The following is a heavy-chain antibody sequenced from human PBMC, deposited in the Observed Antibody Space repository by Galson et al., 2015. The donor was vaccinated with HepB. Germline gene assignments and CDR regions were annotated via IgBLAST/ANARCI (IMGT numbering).Heavy chain of an antibody. J-gene: IGHJ4*02. CDR2: FYPGDADP. CDR1: GYSFTSYW. D-gene: IGHD1-20*01. CDR3: LTTNYDWNGGTTYYFDF. V-gene: IGHV5-51*01. Sequence: QSGAEVKKPGESLRISCQGSGYSFTSYWIGWVRQKPGKGLEWMGIFYPGDADPRYGPSFQGQVSISIDRSTSTAYLQWSSLKVADTAIYYCLTTNYDWNGGTTYYFDFWGQGTVVTVSS.